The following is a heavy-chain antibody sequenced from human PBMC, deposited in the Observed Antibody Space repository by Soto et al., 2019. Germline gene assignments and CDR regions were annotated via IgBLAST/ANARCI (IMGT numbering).Heavy chain of an antibody. Sequence: SVKVSCKASGGTFSSYAMSWVRQAPGQGLEWMGGIIPIFGTANYAQKFQGRVTITADKSTSTAYMELSSLRSEDTAVYYCARVVYYDSSGYYSEWGQGTLVTVSS. CDR1: GGTFSSYA. CDR2: IIPIFGTA. CDR3: ARVVYYDSSGYYSE. J-gene: IGHJ4*02. V-gene: IGHV1-69*06. D-gene: IGHD3-22*01.